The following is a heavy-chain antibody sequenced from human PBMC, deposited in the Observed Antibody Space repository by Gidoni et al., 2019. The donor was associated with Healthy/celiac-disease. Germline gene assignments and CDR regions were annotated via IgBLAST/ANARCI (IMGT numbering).Heavy chain of an antibody. J-gene: IGHJ4*02. CDR2: IYWNDDK. D-gene: IGHD4-17*01. Sequence: QITLKESGPTLVKPTQTLTLTCTFSGFSLSTSGVGVGWIRQPPGKALEWLALIYWNDDKRYSPSLKSRLTITKDTSKNQVVLTMTNMDPVDTATYYCAHGVRDYGDYEAALVLFDYWGQGTLVTVSS. V-gene: IGHV2-5*01. CDR3: AHGVRDYGDYEAALVLFDY. CDR1: GFSLSTSGVG.